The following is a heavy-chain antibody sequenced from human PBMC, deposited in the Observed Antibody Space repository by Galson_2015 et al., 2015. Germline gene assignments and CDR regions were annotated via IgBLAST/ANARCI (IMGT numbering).Heavy chain of an antibody. CDR2: VSGDGSST. V-gene: IGHV3-74*01. Sequence: SLRLSCAASGFTFSSYEMNWVRQAPGKGLEWVSRVSGDGSSTTYADSVKGRFTISRDNAQNTVYLQMKSLRVEDTAVYYCATRLYSGSFYFAFDIWGQGTMVIVSS. J-gene: IGHJ3*02. CDR1: GFTFSSYE. CDR3: ATRLYSGSFYFAFDI. D-gene: IGHD1-26*01.